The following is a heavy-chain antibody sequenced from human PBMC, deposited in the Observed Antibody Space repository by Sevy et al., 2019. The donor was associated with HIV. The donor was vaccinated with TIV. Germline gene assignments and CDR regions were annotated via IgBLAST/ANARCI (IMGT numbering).Heavy chain of an antibody. CDR3: ARDGSGVVAATEYYYYYYGMDV. D-gene: IGHD2-15*01. V-gene: IGHV3-48*02. CDR1: GFTFSSYS. Sequence: GGSLRLSCAASGFTFSSYSMNWVRQAPGKGLEWVSYISSSSSTIYYAHSVKGRFTISRDNAKNSLYLQMNSLRDEDTAVYYCARDGSGVVAATEYYYYYYGMDVWGQGTTVTVSS. J-gene: IGHJ6*02. CDR2: ISSSSSTI.